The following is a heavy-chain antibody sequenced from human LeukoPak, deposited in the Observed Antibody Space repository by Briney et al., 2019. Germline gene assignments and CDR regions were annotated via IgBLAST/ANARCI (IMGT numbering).Heavy chain of an antibody. CDR3: ARGWDPAAIDY. V-gene: IGHV4-59*01. Sequence: SETLSLTCTVSGGSISTYYWSWIRQSPGKGLEWIGYIYYSGSTNYNPSLKSRVTISVDTSKNQFSLKLSSVTAADTAVYYCARGWDPAAIDYWGQGTLVTVSS. J-gene: IGHJ4*02. CDR2: IYYSGST. D-gene: IGHD2-2*01. CDR1: GGSISTYY.